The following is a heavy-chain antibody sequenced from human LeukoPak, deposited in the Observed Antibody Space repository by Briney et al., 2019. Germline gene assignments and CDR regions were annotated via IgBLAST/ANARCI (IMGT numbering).Heavy chain of an antibody. J-gene: IGHJ4*02. CDR3: ASRSKSHFDY. V-gene: IGHV3-74*01. Sequence: GGSLRLFCAASGFTFRSYWMHWVRHAPGKGLEWVAFISSDGSSKNYADSVKGRFTISRDNSKNTLYLQMNSLRAEDTAVYYCASRSKSHFDYWGQGTLVTVSS. CDR1: GFTFRSYW. CDR2: ISSDGSSK.